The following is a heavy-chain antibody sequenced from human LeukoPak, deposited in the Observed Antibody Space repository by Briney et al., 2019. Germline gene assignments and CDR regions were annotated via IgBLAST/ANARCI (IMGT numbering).Heavy chain of an antibody. Sequence: PGGSLRLSCTVSGFTVSSNSMSWVRQAPGKGLEWVSFIYSGGNTHYSDSVKGRFTISRDNAKNTLYLQMNSLRAEDTAVYYCAKNPVRYYYGSGSYLFDYWGRGTLVTVSS. CDR2: IYSGGNT. CDR3: AKNPVRYYYGSGSYLFDY. J-gene: IGHJ4*02. D-gene: IGHD3-10*01. CDR1: GFTVSSNS. V-gene: IGHV3-53*01.